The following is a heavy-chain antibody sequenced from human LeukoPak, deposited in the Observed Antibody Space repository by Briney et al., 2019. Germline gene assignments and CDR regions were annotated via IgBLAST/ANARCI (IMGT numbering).Heavy chain of an antibody. Sequence: GGSLRLSCAASGFTFDDYAMSWVRQAPGKGLEWVSAISGSGGSTYYADSVKGRFTISRDNSKNTLYLQMNSLRAEDTAVYYCAKSSRVVAAPHWFDPWGQGTLVTVSS. J-gene: IGHJ5*02. D-gene: IGHD2-15*01. V-gene: IGHV3-23*01. CDR3: AKSSRVVAAPHWFDP. CDR1: GFTFDDYA. CDR2: ISGSGGST.